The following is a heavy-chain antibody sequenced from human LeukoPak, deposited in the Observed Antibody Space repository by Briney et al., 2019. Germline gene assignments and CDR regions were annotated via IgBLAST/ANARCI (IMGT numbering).Heavy chain of an antibody. Sequence: SETLSLTCTVSGGSISSSSYYWGWIRQPPGKGLEWIGSIYYSGSTYYNPSLKSRVTISVDTSKNQFSLKLSSVTAADTAVYYCARSDSSGYYFNHFDYWGQGTLVTVSS. CDR3: ARSDSSGYYFNHFDY. D-gene: IGHD3-22*01. CDR2: IYYSGST. CDR1: GGSISSSSYY. J-gene: IGHJ4*02. V-gene: IGHV4-39*07.